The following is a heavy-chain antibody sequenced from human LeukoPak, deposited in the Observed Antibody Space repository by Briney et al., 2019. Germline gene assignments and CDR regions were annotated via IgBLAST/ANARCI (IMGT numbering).Heavy chain of an antibody. Sequence: PSETLSLTCTVSGGSISGSSSYWGWIRQPPGKGLEWIGSIYYSGSTYYNPSLKSRVTISVDTSKNQFSLKLSSVTAADTAVYYCARRGGSSDGVGYFDYWGQGTLVTVSS. D-gene: IGHD6-13*01. V-gene: IGHV4-39*07. J-gene: IGHJ4*02. CDR3: ARRGGSSDGVGYFDY. CDR2: IYYSGST. CDR1: GGSISGSSSY.